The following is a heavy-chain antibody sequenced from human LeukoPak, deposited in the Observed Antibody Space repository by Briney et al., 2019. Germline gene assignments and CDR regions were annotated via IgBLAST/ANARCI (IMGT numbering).Heavy chain of an antibody. Sequence: GGSLSLSCAASGLTVHSNYMSWVRQAPGKGLEWVSVIDRSGVTHYADSVKGRFTISRDNSKNTLYLQMNSLRAEDTGVYYCAKDYRAHPLRPNWLDPWGQGTLVTVSS. CDR2: IDRSGVT. V-gene: IGHV3-53*01. J-gene: IGHJ5*02. CDR3: AKDYRAHPLRPNWLDP. D-gene: IGHD1-26*01. CDR1: GLTVHSNY.